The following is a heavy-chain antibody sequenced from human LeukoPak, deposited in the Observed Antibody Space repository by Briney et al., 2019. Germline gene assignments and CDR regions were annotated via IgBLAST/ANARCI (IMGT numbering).Heavy chain of an antibody. J-gene: IGHJ4*02. CDR1: GFTFSSYT. Sequence: GGSLRLSCAASGFTFSSYTMSWVRQAPGKGLEWVSAIRGSGGSTYYADSVKGRFTISRDNSKNTMYLQMNSLRAEDTAVYYCAKDRTTMVRGVIIFDYWGQGTLVTVSS. V-gene: IGHV3-23*01. CDR3: AKDRTTMVRGVIIFDY. CDR2: IRGSGGST. D-gene: IGHD3-10*01.